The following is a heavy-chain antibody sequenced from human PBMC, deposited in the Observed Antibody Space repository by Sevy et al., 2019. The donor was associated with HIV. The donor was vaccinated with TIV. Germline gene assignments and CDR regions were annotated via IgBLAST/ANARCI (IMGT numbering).Heavy chain of an antibody. CDR1: GFTFSSYG. CDR2: IWYDGSNK. D-gene: IGHD3-3*01. Sequence: GGSLRLSCAASGFTFSSYGMHWVRQAPGKGLEWVAVIWYDGSNKYYADSVKGRFTISRDNSKNTLYLKMNSLRAEDTAVYYCARGERMEWLLRQNFDYWGQGTLVTVSS. CDR3: ARGERMEWLLRQNFDY. J-gene: IGHJ4*02. V-gene: IGHV3-33*01.